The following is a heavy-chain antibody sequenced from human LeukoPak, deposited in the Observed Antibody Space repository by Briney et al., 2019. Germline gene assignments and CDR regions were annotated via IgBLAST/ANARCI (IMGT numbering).Heavy chain of an antibody. Sequence: SETLSLTCTVSGGSISTSSYYWGWIRQPPGKGLQWIGSIYYNGTTYYNPSLKSRVIISVDTSKNQFSLKLSSVTAADTAVYYCARVLAAYSSGWYGTLSTYYYYYMDVWGKGTTVTISS. D-gene: IGHD6-19*01. CDR3: ARVLAAYSSGWYGTLSTYYYYYMDV. CDR2: IYYNGTT. J-gene: IGHJ6*03. CDR1: GGSISTSSYY. V-gene: IGHV4-39*07.